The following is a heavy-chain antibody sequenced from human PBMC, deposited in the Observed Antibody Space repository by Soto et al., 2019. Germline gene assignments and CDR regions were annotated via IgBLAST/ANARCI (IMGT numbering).Heavy chain of an antibody. D-gene: IGHD5-18*01. CDR1: GFIFSSYG. Sequence: VQLVESGGGVVQPGRSLRLSCAASGFIFSSYGMLWVRQAPGKGLEWVAVISYDGSNIYQRDSVKGRFTISRDNSKNTLYLQMNSLRGEDTAVYYCAKDRTHNYGSAFDYWGQGTLVTVSS. J-gene: IGHJ4*02. V-gene: IGHV3-30*18. CDR2: ISYDGSNI. CDR3: AKDRTHNYGSAFDY.